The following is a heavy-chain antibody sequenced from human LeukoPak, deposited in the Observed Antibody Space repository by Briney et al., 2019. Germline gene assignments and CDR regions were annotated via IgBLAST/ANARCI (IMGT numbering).Heavy chain of an antibody. D-gene: IGHD2-15*01. J-gene: IGHJ4*02. Sequence: TGGSLRLSCAASGFTFSSYGMHWVRQGPGMGLEWVAVIWYDGSNKYYADSVKGRFTISRDNSKNTLYLQMNSLRAEDTAVCYCACSPFDYWGQGTLVTVSS. CDR3: ACSPFDY. CDR2: IWYDGSNK. CDR1: GFTFSSYG. V-gene: IGHV3-33*01.